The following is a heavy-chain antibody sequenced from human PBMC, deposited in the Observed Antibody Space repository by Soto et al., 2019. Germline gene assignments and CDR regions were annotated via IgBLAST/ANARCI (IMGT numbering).Heavy chain of an antibody. CDR1: GFTFSSYS. CDR3: ARDPNSSGWFRGPFDY. V-gene: IGHV3-48*02. Sequence: EVQLVESGGGLVQPGGSLRLSCAASGFTFSSYSMNWVRQAPGKGLEWVSYISSSSSTIYYADSVKGRFTISRDNAKNSLYLQMNSLRDEDTAVYYCARDPNSSGWFRGPFDYWGQGTLVTVSS. J-gene: IGHJ4*02. CDR2: ISSSSSTI. D-gene: IGHD6-19*01.